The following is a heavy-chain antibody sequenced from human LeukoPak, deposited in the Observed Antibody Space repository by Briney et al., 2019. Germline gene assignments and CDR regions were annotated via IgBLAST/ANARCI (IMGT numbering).Heavy chain of an antibody. CDR3: ARLGYYYMDV. Sequence: LRLSCTVSGGSISSYYWSWIRQPPGKGLEWIGYIYYSGGTNYNPSLKSRVTISVDTSKNQFSLKLSSVTAADTAVYYCARLGYYYMDVWGKGTTVTVSS. CDR2: IYYSGGT. J-gene: IGHJ6*03. CDR1: GGSISSYY. V-gene: IGHV4-59*01.